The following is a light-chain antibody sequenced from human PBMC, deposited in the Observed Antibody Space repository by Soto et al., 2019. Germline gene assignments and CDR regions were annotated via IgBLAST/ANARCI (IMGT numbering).Light chain of an antibody. CDR3: QQRINWPLT. V-gene: IGKV3-11*02. CDR2: DAS. Sequence: EIVLTQSPATLSLFPGESATLSCTTSQSVSRFLGWYQLKPGQSPRLLIYDASYRATGIPARFSGGGVGRNFSLTISSLEPEDFAIYYCQQRINWPLTFGGGTKVDIK. CDR1: QSVSRF. J-gene: IGKJ4*01.